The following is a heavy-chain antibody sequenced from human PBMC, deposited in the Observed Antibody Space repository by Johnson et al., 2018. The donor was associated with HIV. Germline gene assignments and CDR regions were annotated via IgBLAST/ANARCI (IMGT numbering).Heavy chain of an antibody. Sequence: QVQLVESGGGVVQPGRSLRLSCAASGFTFSSYAMHWVRQAPGKGLEWVAVISYDGSNKYYAESVKGRFTISRDNSKNTLYLQMNSLRTEDTAVYYCANLGDCYSGYDAFDIWGQGTMVTVSS. CDR1: GFTFSSYA. J-gene: IGHJ3*02. V-gene: IGHV3-30*04. D-gene: IGHD2-21*02. CDR2: ISYDGSNK. CDR3: ANLGDCYSGYDAFDI.